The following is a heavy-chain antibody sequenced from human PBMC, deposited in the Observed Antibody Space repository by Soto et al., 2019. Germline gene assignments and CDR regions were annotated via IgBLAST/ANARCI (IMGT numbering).Heavy chain of an antibody. D-gene: IGHD7-27*01. CDR1: GGSISNHY. CDR3: TRANWYSEY. V-gene: IGHV4-59*11. CDR2: IYYNGNT. Sequence: QVQLQESGPGLVKPSETLSLTCSVSGGSISNHYWSWIRQPPGKGLEWIGYIYYNGNTNYNPSLKSRVTMSVDTASNQISLKWTTVTAADTAVYYCTRANWYSEYWGQGTLVTVSS. J-gene: IGHJ4*02.